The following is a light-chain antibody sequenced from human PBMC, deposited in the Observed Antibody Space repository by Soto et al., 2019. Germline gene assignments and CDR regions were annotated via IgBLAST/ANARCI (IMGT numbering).Light chain of an antibody. V-gene: IGKV1-5*03. CDR3: QHYNSYSEA. J-gene: IGKJ1*01. CDR1: QTISSW. CDR2: KAS. Sequence: DIQMTQSPSTLSGSVGDRVTITCRASQTISSWLAWYQQKPGKAPKLLIYKASTLKSGVPSRFSGSGSGTEFTLTISSLQPDDFATYYRQHYNSYSEAFGQGTKMDIK.